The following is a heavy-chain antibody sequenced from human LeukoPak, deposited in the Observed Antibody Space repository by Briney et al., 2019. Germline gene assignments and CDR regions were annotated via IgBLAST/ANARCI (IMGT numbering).Heavy chain of an antibody. V-gene: IGHV3-23*01. Sequence: AGGSLRLSCAASGFTFSSYAMSWVRQAPGKGLEWVSAISGSGGSTYYADSVKGRFTISRDNSKNTLYLQMNSLRAEDTAVYYCAKLSGYSMYYFDYWGQGTLVTVSS. CDR2: ISGSGGST. J-gene: IGHJ4*02. CDR3: AKLSGYSMYYFDY. CDR1: GFTFSSYA. D-gene: IGHD3-22*01.